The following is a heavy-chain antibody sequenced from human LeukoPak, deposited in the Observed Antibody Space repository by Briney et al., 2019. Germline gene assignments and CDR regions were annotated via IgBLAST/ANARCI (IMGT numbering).Heavy chain of an antibody. CDR1: GFTLSIYA. CDR3: AKIWEQWLVRDLDY. Sequence: PAGSLRLSCAASGFTLSIYAMSWVRQAPGKGLEWVSAISGSVGSTYYADSVKGRFTISRDDSKNTLYLQMNSLRAEDTAVYYCAKIWEQWLVRDLDYWGQGTLVTVSS. CDR2: ISGSVGST. J-gene: IGHJ4*02. V-gene: IGHV3-23*01. D-gene: IGHD6-19*01.